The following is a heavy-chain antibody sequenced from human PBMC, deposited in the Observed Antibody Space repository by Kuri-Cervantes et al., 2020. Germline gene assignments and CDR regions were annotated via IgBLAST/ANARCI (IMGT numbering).Heavy chain of an antibody. V-gene: IGHV4-61*02. CDR1: GGSISNGTNF. Sequence: SETLSLTCIVSGGSISNGTNFWSWIRQTAGKGLEWVGRIYASGSTNYNPSLKSRVTISVDTSKNQFSLKLTSVTAADTAVYYCARDLRGSSWYSYYYGMDVWGQGTTVTVSS. CDR3: ARDLRGSSWYSYYYGMDV. D-gene: IGHD6-13*01. J-gene: IGHJ6*02. CDR2: IYASGST.